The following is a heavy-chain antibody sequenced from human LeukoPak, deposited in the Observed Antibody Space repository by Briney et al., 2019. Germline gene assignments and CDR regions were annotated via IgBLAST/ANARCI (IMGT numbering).Heavy chain of an antibody. J-gene: IGHJ4*02. D-gene: IGHD6-19*01. V-gene: IGHV1-69*05. Sequence: GASVKVSCKASGGTFSSYAISWVRQAPGQGLEWIGGIIPIFGTANYAQKFQGRVTITTDESTSTAYMELSSLRSEDTAVYYCARAPVDSSGWYWFDYWGQGTLVTVSS. CDR2: IIPIFGTA. CDR1: GGTFSSYA. CDR3: ARAPVDSSGWYWFDY.